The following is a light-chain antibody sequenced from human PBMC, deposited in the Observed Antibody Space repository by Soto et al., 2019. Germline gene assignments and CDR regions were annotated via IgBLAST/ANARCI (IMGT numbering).Light chain of an antibody. CDR2: GAS. CDR1: QSVSSY. J-gene: IGKJ1*01. V-gene: IGKV3-11*01. Sequence: EIVLTQSPATLSLSPGERATLSCRASQSVSSYLAWYQQKPGQAPRLLIYGASRRDTGIPDRFSAIESGTEFTVTISPLEPEDFAVYICQQYDTTPWTFGQGTRVE. CDR3: QQYDTTPWT.